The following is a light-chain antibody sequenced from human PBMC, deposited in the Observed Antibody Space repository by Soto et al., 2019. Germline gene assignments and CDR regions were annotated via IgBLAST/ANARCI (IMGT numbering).Light chain of an antibody. J-gene: IGKJ2*01. Sequence: DIQMTQSPSTLSASVGDRVTITCRASQSISSWLAWYQQKPGKAPKLLIYDASSLESGVPSRFSGSGSGTEFPITISSLQPDDFATYYCQQYNSYPYTFGQGTKLEIK. V-gene: IGKV1-5*01. CDR3: QQYNSYPYT. CDR2: DAS. CDR1: QSISSW.